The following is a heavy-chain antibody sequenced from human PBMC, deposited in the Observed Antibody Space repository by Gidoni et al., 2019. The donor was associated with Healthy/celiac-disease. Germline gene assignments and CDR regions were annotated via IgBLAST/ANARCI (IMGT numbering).Heavy chain of an antibody. CDR3: ARNPYCSSTSCYGEGYYYGMDV. J-gene: IGHJ6*02. Sequence: QLQQSGPGLVKPSQTLSLPCAISVASVSSTSAAWNSIRQSSSRGLEWLGRTYYRSKWYNDYAVSVKSRRTINPDTAKNQFSLKLNSVTPEDTAVYYCARNPYCSSTSCYGEGYYYGMDVWGQGTTVTVSS. CDR1: VASVSSTSAA. D-gene: IGHD2-2*01. CDR2: TYYRSKWYN. V-gene: IGHV6-1*01.